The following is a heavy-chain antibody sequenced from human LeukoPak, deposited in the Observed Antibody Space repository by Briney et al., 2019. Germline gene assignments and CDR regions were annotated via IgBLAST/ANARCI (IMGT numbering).Heavy chain of an antibody. CDR2: ISSSSSYI. Sequence: GGSLRLSCAASGFTFSSYSMNWVRQAPGKGLEWVSSISSSSSYIYYADSVKGRFTITRDNAKNSLYLQMNSLRAEDTAVYYCARAPGSYSCDYWGQGTLVTVSS. V-gene: IGHV3-21*01. CDR1: GFTFSSYS. CDR3: ARAPGSYSCDY. D-gene: IGHD1-26*01. J-gene: IGHJ4*02.